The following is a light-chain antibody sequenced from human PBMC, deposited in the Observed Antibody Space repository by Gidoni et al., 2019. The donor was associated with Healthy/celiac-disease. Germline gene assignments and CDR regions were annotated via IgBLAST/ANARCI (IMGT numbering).Light chain of an antibody. J-gene: IGKJ4*01. CDR1: QSISSW. Sequence: DIHMTQSPSTLSASGGDRVTISCRASQSISSWLAWYQQKPGKAPKLLIYKASSLESGVPSRFSGSGSGTEFTLTLSSLQPDDFATYYCQQYNSYTLTFGGGTKVEIK. V-gene: IGKV1-5*03. CDR2: KAS. CDR3: QQYNSYTLT.